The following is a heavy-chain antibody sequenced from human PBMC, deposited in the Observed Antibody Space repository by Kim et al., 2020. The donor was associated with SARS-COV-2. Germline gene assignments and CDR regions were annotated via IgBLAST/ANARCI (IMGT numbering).Heavy chain of an antibody. D-gene: IGHD2-2*01. CDR2: FYYTGST. Sequence: SETLSLTCTVSGGSISTSNYYWDWIRQPPGKGLEWIGNFYYTGSTYYNPSLKSRVTISVDTSKNQFSLKLSSVTAADTAVYYCARLSSTSFYDYWGPGTLVTVSS. CDR1: GGSISTSNYY. V-gene: IGHV4-39*01. CDR3: ARLSSTSFYDY. J-gene: IGHJ4*02.